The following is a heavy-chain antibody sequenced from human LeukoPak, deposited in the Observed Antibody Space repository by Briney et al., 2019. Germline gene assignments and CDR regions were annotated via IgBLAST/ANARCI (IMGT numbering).Heavy chain of an antibody. V-gene: IGHV4-59*08. CDR1: GGSISSYY. Sequence: SETLSLTCTVSGGSISSYYWSWIRQPPGKGLEWSGYIYYSGSTNYNPSLKSRVTISVDTSKNQFSLKLSSVTAADTAVYYCARHYGSGSYSAEYFQHWGQGTLVTVSS. CDR2: IYYSGST. J-gene: IGHJ1*01. D-gene: IGHD3-10*01. CDR3: ARHYGSGSYSAEYFQH.